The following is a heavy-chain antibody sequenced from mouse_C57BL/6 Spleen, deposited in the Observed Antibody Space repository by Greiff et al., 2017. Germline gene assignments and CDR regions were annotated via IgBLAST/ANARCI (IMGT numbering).Heavy chain of an antibody. Sequence: EVQLQPSGAELVKPGASVKLSCTASGFNIKDYYMHWVKQRTEQGLEWIGRIDPEDGETKYAPKFQGKATITADTSSNTAYRQLTSLTSEDTAFYYCALYYYGSSYAMDCWGQGTSVTVSS. CDR2: IDPEDGET. V-gene: IGHV14-2*01. CDR1: GFNIKDYY. J-gene: IGHJ4*01. CDR3: ALYYYGSSYAMDC. D-gene: IGHD1-1*01.